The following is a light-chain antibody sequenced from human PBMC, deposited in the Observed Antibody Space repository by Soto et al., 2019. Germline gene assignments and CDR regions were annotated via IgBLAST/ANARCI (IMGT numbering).Light chain of an antibody. CDR2: SNT. CDR3: AAWYDSLNGQV. Sequence: QYVLPQPPSASGTPGQRVTISCSGSSSNIGSNTVNWYQQLPGTAPKLLIYSNTQRPSGVPDRFSGSKSGTSASLAISGLQSEDEADYYCAAWYDSLNGQVFGGGTKLTV. CDR1: SSNIGSNT. V-gene: IGLV1-44*01. J-gene: IGLJ3*02.